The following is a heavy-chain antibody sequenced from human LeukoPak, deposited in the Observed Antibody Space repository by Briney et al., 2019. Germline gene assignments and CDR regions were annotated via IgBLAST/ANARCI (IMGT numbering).Heavy chain of an antibody. CDR1: GFTFSSYR. D-gene: IGHD6-19*01. Sequence: PGGSLRPSCAASGFTFSSYRMNWVRQAPGKGLEWVSSISTSSSYIYYADSVKGRFTISRDNAKNSLYLQMNSLRAEDTAVYYCARAVAGNYWGQGTLVTVSS. V-gene: IGHV3-21*01. J-gene: IGHJ4*02. CDR3: ARAVAGNY. CDR2: ISTSSSYI.